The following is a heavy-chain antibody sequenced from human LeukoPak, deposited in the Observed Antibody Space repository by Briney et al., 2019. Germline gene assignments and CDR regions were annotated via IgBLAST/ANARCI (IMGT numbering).Heavy chain of an antibody. D-gene: IGHD3-10*01. CDR2: IKSDGNST. Sequence: PRGSLRLSCAASGFTFSSYWMHWVRQAPGKGLVWVARIKSDGNSTRYADSVKGRFTISRDNTKNTLYMQMNSLRAEDTAVYYCSRDHDRQYGSGKYSWFDSWGQGTLVTVSS. CDR3: SRDHDRQYGSGKYSWFDS. J-gene: IGHJ5*01. V-gene: IGHV3-74*01. CDR1: GFTFSSYW.